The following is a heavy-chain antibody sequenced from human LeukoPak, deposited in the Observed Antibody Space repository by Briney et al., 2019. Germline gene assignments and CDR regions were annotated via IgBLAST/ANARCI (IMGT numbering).Heavy chain of an antibody. CDR2: ISGSGGST. Sequence: GGSLRLSCAASGFTFSSYAMSWVRPAPGKGLEWVSAISGSGGSTYYADSVKGRFTISGDNSKNTLYLQMNSLRAEDTAVYYCARHQWGSWFFDYWDQGTLVTVSS. D-gene: IGHD6-13*01. J-gene: IGHJ4*02. CDR3: ARHQWGSWFFDY. CDR1: GFTFSSYA. V-gene: IGHV3-23*01.